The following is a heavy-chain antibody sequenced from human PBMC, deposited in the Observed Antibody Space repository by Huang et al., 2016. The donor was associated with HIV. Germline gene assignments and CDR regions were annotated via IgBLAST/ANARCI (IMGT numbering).Heavy chain of an antibody. CDR2: ISSSSSYI. CDR1: GFTFSYYS. Sequence: EVQLVESGGSLVKPGGSLRLSCAASGFTFSYYSMNWVRQAPGKGLEWVSSISSSSSYIYYADSVNGRFTISRDNAKNSLYLQMNSLRAEDTAVYYCARDDGAVFNFDYWGQGTLVTVSS. CDR3: ARDDGAVFNFDY. J-gene: IGHJ4*02. V-gene: IGHV3-21*01. D-gene: IGHD3-16*01.